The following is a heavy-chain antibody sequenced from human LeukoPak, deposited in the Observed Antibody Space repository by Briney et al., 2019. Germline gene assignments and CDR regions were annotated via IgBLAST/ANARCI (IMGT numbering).Heavy chain of an antibody. CDR2: IGSNGGST. CDR3: ARAGIQLFYAFDI. D-gene: IGHD5-18*01. Sequence: AGGPLRPSCVASGFTFSSYTMHWVRKAPGKGLECVSAIGSNGGSTFYADSVKGRFTISRDNSKNTLYLQINSLRAEDTSVYYCARAGIQLFYAFDIWGQGTMVTVSS. J-gene: IGHJ3*02. CDR1: GFTFSSYT. V-gene: IGHV3-64*02.